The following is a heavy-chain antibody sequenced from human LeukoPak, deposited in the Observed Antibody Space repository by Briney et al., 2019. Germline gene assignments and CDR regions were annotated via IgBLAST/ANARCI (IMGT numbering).Heavy chain of an antibody. Sequence: GGSLRLSCAAGGCIVSSCYMSGVRQAAGKGPEWVSVLYSDGSTYYGESVQGRFTISRDNSKNTLYLQMNSLRVADTALYYCARELLGRAVGWDYWGQGTRVTVSS. D-gene: IGHD2-21*02. J-gene: IGHJ4*02. CDR1: GCIVSSCY. CDR2: LYSDGST. V-gene: IGHV3-53*05. CDR3: ARELLGRAVGWDY.